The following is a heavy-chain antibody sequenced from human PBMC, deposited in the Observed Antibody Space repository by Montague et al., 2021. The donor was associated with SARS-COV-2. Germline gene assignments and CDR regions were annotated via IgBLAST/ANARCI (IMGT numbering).Heavy chain of an antibody. CDR3: ARGRGCSGGSCYSEWDPYYYYDMDV. V-gene: IGHV4-34*01. CDR2: INHSGST. J-gene: IGHJ6*02. D-gene: IGHD2-15*01. CDR1: GGSFSGYY. Sequence: SETLSLTCAVYGGSFSGYYWSWIRQPPGKGLEWIGEINHSGSTNYNPSLKSRVTISVDTSKNQFSLKLSSVTAADTAVYYCARGRGCSGGSCYSEWDPYYYYDMDVWGQGTTVTVSS.